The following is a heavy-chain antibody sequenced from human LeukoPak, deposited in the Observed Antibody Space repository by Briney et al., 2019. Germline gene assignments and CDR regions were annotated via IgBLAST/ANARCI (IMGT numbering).Heavy chain of an antibody. D-gene: IGHD6-13*01. V-gene: IGHV3-9*01. CDR1: GFTFDDYA. CDR2: ISWNSGSI. J-gene: IGHJ4*02. Sequence: GGSLRLSCAASGFTFDDYAMHWVRQAPGKGLEWVSGISWNSGSIDYADSVKGRFTISRDNAKNSLYLQMNSLRAEDTALYYCAKSPHSSSWVRVDFDYWGQGTLVTVSS. CDR3: AKSPHSSSWVRVDFDY.